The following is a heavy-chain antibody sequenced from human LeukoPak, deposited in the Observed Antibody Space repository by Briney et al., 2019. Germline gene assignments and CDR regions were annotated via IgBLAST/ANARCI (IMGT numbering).Heavy chain of an antibody. V-gene: IGHV4-34*01. J-gene: IGHJ4*02. D-gene: IGHD3-22*01. CDR2: INDGGST. Sequence: SETLSLTCAVYGGSLSGYYWSWIRQPPRKGLEWIGEINDGGSTNYNPSLKSRVTISVDTPKNQFSLKLSSVTAADTAVYYCARGSRVTMIVEAAFDYWGQGTLVTVSS. CDR1: GGSLSGYY. CDR3: ARGSRVTMIVEAAFDY.